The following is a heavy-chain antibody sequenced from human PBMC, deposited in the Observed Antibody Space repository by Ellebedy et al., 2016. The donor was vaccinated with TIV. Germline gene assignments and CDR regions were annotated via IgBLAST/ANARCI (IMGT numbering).Heavy chain of an antibody. D-gene: IGHD3-10*01. Sequence: GESLKISXAASGFTVSSNYMSWVRQAPGKGLEWVSVIYSGGSTYYADSVKGRFTISRDNSKNTLHLQMNSLRAEDTAVYYCASQGGYYGSGSYFYWGQGTLVTVSS. J-gene: IGHJ4*02. CDR1: GFTVSSNY. CDR2: IYSGGST. V-gene: IGHV3-53*01. CDR3: ASQGGYYGSGSYFY.